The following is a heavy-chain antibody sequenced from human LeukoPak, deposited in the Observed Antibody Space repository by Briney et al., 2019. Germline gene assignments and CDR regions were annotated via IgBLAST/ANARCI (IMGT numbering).Heavy chain of an antibody. J-gene: IGHJ4*02. D-gene: IGHD2-2*01. CDR2: IWYDGSKE. V-gene: IGHV3-33*01. Sequence: SGGSLRLSCATSGSIFSDYGMHWVRRAPGRGLEWVAVIWYDGSKEYYADSVKGRFTISRDSSKNTVYLQMNSLRAEDTAVYYCARDECSTTSCYGYWGQGTLVTVSS. CDR1: GSIFSDYG. CDR3: ARDECSTTSCYGY.